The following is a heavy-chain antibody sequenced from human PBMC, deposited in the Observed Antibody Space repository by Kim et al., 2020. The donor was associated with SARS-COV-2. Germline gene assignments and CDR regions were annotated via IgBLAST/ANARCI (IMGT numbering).Heavy chain of an antibody. CDR1: GFTFSSYN. J-gene: IGHJ4*02. Sequence: GGSLRLSCAASGFTFSSYNMNWVRQAPGKGLEWISSISSTSTIDYADSVKGPFTISRDNAKHSLYLQMNSLRDEDTALYYCAIGFTGPPPHGWGQGTLVTVSS. CDR3: AIGFTGPPPHG. V-gene: IGHV3-48*02. D-gene: IGHD2-8*02. CDR2: ISSTSTI.